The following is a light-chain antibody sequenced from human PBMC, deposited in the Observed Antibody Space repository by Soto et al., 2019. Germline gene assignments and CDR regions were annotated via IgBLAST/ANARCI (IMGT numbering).Light chain of an antibody. CDR3: QHYGRSPTWT. V-gene: IGKV3-20*01. Sequence: EIVLTQSPGTLSLSPGEGATLSCRASQSVSSSYLAWYQQKPGQAPRLLIYAASSRATGIPDRFSGSGSGTDFTLTISRLEPEDFAVYYCQHYGRSPTWTFGQGTKVEIK. CDR1: QSVSSSY. CDR2: AAS. J-gene: IGKJ1*01.